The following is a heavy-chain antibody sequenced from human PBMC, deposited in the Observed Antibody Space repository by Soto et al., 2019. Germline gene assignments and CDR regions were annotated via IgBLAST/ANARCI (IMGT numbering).Heavy chain of an antibody. J-gene: IGHJ4*02. CDR1: GYTFTSYG. D-gene: IGHD2-15*01. CDR2: ISAYNGNT. V-gene: IGHV1-18*01. Sequence: ASVKVSCKASGYTFTSYGISWVRQAPGQGLEWMGWISAYNGNTNYAQKLQGRVTMTPDTSTSTAYMELRSLRSDDTAVYDCARDARGLGYCSGGSCPGYYFDYWGQGTLVTVSS. CDR3: ARDARGLGYCSGGSCPGYYFDY.